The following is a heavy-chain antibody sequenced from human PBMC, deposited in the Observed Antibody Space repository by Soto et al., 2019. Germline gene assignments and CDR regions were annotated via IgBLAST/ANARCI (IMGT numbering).Heavy chain of an antibody. D-gene: IGHD2-15*01. Sequence: EVQLVESGGGLVQPGRSLRLSCADSGFTFDDYAMHWVRRVPGKGLELVSIIGWNSNIIVYADSVKGRFTISRDNAKNSPYLQMNSLRPDDTPLYYCAKGGPHGFCSGGRCYFDSWGQGTLVTVPS. CDR1: GFTFDDYA. J-gene: IGHJ4*02. CDR3: AKGGPHGFCSGGRCYFDS. V-gene: IGHV3-9*01. CDR2: IGWNSNII.